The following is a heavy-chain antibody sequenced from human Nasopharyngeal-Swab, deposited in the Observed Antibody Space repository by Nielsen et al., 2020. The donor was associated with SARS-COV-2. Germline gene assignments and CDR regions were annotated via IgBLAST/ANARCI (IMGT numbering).Heavy chain of an antibody. Sequence: VRQAPGKGPEWVAVISYDGSNKYYADSVKGRFTISRDNSKNTLYLQMNSLRAEDTAVYYCARGVRYCSGGSCYAPGDVWGKGTTVTVSS. CDR2: ISYDGSNK. CDR3: ARGVRYCSGGSCYAPGDV. D-gene: IGHD2-15*01. J-gene: IGHJ6*04. V-gene: IGHV3-33*05.